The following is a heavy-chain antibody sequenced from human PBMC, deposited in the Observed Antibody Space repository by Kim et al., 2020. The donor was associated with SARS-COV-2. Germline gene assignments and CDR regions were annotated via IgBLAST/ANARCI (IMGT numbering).Heavy chain of an antibody. Sequence: SETLSLTCTVSGGSVNRNHYYWTWIRQPPGKGLEWIGDVYYTGSTNYNPSLKSRVTISVDTSNNQFSLRLTSVIAADTAVYYCAREVKYGSGSYRDGMDVWGQGTTVTVSS. CDR3: AREVKYGSGSYRDGMDV. CDR1: GGSVNRNHYY. V-gene: IGHV4-61*01. J-gene: IGHJ6*02. D-gene: IGHD3-10*01. CDR2: VYYTGST.